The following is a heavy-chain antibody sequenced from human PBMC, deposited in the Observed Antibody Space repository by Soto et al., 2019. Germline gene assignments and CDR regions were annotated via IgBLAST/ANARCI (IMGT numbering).Heavy chain of an antibody. CDR2: IRDGVGRT. CDR3: AIVGQLLLWFGEVLYMDV. J-gene: IGHJ6*03. D-gene: IGHD3-10*01. CDR1: GFTFNNYA. Sequence: PGGSLRLSCAASGFTFNNYAMSWFRQAPGRGLEWVSTIRDGVGRTYYVDSVKGRFTISRDNSKNTLYLQMNSLRAEDTAVYYFAIVGQLLLWFGEVLYMDVWGKGTTVTVSS. V-gene: IGHV3-23*01.